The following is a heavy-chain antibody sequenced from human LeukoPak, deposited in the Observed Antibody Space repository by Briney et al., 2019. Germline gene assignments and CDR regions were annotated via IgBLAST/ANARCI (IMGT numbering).Heavy chain of an antibody. D-gene: IGHD6-19*01. CDR3: ARVMNIAEADDAFDI. Sequence: ASVKVSCKASGYTFTGYYMHWVRQAPGQGLEWMGWINPNSGGTNYAQKFQGRVTMTRDTSISTAYMELSRLRSDDTAVYYCARVMNIAEADDAFDIWGQGTMVTVSS. V-gene: IGHV1-2*02. J-gene: IGHJ3*02. CDR1: GYTFTGYY. CDR2: INPNSGGT.